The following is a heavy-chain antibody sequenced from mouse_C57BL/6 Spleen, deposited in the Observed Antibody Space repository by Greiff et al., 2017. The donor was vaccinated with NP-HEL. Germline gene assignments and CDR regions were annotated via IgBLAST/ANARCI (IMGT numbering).Heavy chain of an antibody. CDR2: ISSGSSTI. D-gene: IGHD1-1*01. V-gene: IGHV5-17*01. CDR3: ARDYYGSSSFAY. CDR1: G. Sequence: EVQLVESGGGLVKPGGSLKLSCAASGMHWVRQAPEKGLEWVAYISSGSSTIYYADTVKGRFTISRDNAKNTLFLQMTSLRSEDTAMYYCARDYYGSSSFAYWGQGTLVTVSA. J-gene: IGHJ3*01.